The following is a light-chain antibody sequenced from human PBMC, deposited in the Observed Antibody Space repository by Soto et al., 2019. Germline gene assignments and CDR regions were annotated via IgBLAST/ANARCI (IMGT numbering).Light chain of an antibody. CDR2: AAS. V-gene: IGKV1-39*01. CDR3: QQSYSTPRWT. J-gene: IGKJ1*01. CDR1: QSISSY. Sequence: DIHMTQSPPSLSSAVGXRVPITCRASQSISSYLNWDQQKPGKAPKLMIYAASSLQSGVPSRFSGSGSGTDFTLTISSLQPEDFATYYCQQSYSTPRWTFGQGTKVDNK.